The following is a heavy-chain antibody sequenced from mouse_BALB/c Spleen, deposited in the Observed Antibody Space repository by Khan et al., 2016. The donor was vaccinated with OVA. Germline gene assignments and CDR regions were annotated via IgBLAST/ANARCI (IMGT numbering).Heavy chain of an antibody. V-gene: IGHV9-3*02. CDR1: GYTFTNYG. CDR3: ARSRWLLPAMDY. J-gene: IGHJ4*01. Sequence: QIQLVQSGPELKKPGETVKISCKASGYTFTNYGMNWVKQAPGKGLKWMGWINTNTGEPTYAEEFKGRFAFSLDTSASTAYLQINNLKNDDTATYFCARSRWLLPAMDYWGQGTSVTVSS. D-gene: IGHD2-3*01. CDR2: INTNTGEP.